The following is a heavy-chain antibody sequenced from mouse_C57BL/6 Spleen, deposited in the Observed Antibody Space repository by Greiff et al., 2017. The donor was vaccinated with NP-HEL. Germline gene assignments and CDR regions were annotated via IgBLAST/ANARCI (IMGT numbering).Heavy chain of an antibody. J-gene: IGHJ4*01. D-gene: IGHD2-2*01. Sequence: QVQLQQPGTELVKPGASVKLSCKASGYTFTSYWMHWVKQRPGQGLEWIGNINPSNGGTNYTEKFKSKATLTVDKSSSTDYMQLSSLTSEDSAVYYCARKGGYYYAMDYWGQGTSVTVSS. CDR3: ARKGGYYYAMDY. CDR1: GYTFTSYW. V-gene: IGHV1-53*01. CDR2: INPSNGGT.